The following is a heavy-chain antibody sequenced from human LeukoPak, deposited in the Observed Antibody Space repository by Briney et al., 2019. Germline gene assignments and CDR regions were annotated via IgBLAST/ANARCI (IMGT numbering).Heavy chain of an antibody. Sequence: SETLSLTCTVSGGSISSYYWSWIRQPAGKGLEWIGRIYTSGSTNYNPSLKSRVTMSVDTSKNQFSLKLSSVTAADTAVYYCARDLGGILTGYSSGYYYYMDVWGKGTTVTVSS. V-gene: IGHV4-4*07. J-gene: IGHJ6*03. CDR3: ARDLGGILTGYSSGYYYYMDV. D-gene: IGHD3-9*01. CDR1: GGSISSYY. CDR2: IYTSGST.